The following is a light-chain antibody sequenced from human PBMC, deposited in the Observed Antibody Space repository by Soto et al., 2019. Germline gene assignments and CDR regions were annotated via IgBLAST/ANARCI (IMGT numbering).Light chain of an antibody. Sequence: DIQMTQSTSSLSASVGDRVTITCQASQDISNYLNWYQQKPGKAPKLLIYDASNLETGFPSRFSGSGSGTDFTFTISSLQPEDIATYYCQQYGSFGPGTKVDIK. V-gene: IGKV1-33*01. J-gene: IGKJ3*01. CDR2: DAS. CDR3: QQYGS. CDR1: QDISNY.